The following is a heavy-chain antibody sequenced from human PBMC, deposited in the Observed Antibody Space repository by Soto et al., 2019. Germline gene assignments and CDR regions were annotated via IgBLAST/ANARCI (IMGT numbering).Heavy chain of an antibody. V-gene: IGHV4-59*01. CDR3: ARGPGAVSDFDY. J-gene: IGHJ4*02. CDR1: GGSISSYY. CDR2: IYYSGST. Sequence: PSETLSLTCTVSGGSISSYYWSWIRQPPGKGLEWIGYIYYSGSTNYNPSLKSRVTISVDTSKNQFSLKLSSVTAADTAVYYCARGPGAVSDFDYWGQGTLVTVS. D-gene: IGHD4-17*01.